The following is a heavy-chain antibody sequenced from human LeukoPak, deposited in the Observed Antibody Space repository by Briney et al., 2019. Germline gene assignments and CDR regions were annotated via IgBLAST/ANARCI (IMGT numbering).Heavy chain of an antibody. CDR2: IYSGGTT. Sequence: GGSLRLSCAASGLTVSSNYMSWVRQAPGKGLEWVSVIYSGGTTYYADSVKGRFTISRDNAKNSLYLQMNSLGAEDTAVYYCARAGPPAFDPWGQGTLVTVSS. V-gene: IGHV3-66*01. CDR1: GLTVSSNY. J-gene: IGHJ5*02. CDR3: ARAGPPAFDP.